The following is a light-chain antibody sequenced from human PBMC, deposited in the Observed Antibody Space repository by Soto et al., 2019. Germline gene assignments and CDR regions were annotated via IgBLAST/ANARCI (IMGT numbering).Light chain of an antibody. CDR1: QIISSTY. Sequence: DIVLTQSPGTLSLSPGERATLSCRASQIISSTYLGWYQQKPVQAPRLLIYGASSRATGIPDRFSGRGSGTDFPLTISRLDPEDFAVYYCQHYGTSLYTFGQGTKVDIK. CDR3: QHYGTSLYT. J-gene: IGKJ2*01. V-gene: IGKV3-20*01. CDR2: GAS.